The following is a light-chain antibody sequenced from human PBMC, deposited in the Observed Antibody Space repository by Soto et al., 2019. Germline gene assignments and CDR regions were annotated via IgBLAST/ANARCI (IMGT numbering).Light chain of an antibody. V-gene: IGKV3-15*01. CDR2: GTS. Sequence: EIVMTQSPATLSVSPGERATLSCRASQSVSSNLAWYQQKPGQPPRLLLYGTSTRATGIPARFSGSRSGTEFTLTISSLQSEDFAVYYCQHYNNWPRTFGQGTKVEIK. CDR1: QSVSSN. J-gene: IGKJ1*01. CDR3: QHYNNWPRT.